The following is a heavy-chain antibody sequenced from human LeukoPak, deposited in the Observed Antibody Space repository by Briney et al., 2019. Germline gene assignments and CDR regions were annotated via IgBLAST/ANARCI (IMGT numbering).Heavy chain of an antibody. V-gene: IGHV3-7*03. D-gene: IGHD4-23*01. CDR1: GFTFSTYW. Sequence: GGSLRLSCAASGFTFSTYWMTWVRQAPGKGLEWVANIKQDGSEKYFVDSVKGRFSISRDNAKNSLYLQMNSLRAEDTAVYYCAKYNGGNRVCDYWGQGTLVTVSS. J-gene: IGHJ4*02. CDR2: IKQDGSEK. CDR3: AKYNGGNRVCDY.